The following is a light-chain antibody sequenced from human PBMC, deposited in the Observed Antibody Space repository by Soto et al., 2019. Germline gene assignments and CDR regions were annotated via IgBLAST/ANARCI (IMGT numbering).Light chain of an antibody. CDR3: QQYSDWPRT. Sequence: VLTQSPATLSVSPGERVTLSCRASESVRTSLAWYQHKPGRSPSLLMYGASNRATGVPDRFSGSGSGPDFTLTITSLQSDDLAIYYCQQYSDWPRTFGQGTKLEI. CDR2: GAS. J-gene: IGKJ1*01. V-gene: IGKV3-15*01. CDR1: ESVRTS.